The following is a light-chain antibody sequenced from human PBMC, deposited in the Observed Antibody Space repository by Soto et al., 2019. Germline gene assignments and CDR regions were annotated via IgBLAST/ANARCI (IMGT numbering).Light chain of an antibody. J-gene: IGLJ2*01. CDR2: EVS. CDR1: SSDIGSYNR. Sequence: QSALTQPPSVSGSPGQSVTISCTGTSSDIGSYNRVSWYQQPPGTAPNCMIYEVSNRPSGVPDRFSGSKSGNTASLTIFGLQAEDEADYYCSSFTSTTSSVLFGGGTKVTVL. V-gene: IGLV2-18*02. CDR3: SSFTSTTSSVL.